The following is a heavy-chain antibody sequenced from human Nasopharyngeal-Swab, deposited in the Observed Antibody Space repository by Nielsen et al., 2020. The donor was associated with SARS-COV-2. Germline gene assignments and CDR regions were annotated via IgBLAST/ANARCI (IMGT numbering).Heavy chain of an antibody. CDR3: AKGSYYGSETYKDYFDY. CDR2: LSGSGGTT. D-gene: IGHD3-10*01. CDR1: GFSFYNYA. J-gene: IGHJ4*02. Sequence: GESLKISCAASGFSFYNYAMNWVRQAPGKGLEWVSALSGSGGTTSYADPVKGRFTISRDNLKNTLYLQMNSLTAEDTAIYYCAKGSYYGSETYKDYFDYWGQGTLVTVSS. V-gene: IGHV3-23*01.